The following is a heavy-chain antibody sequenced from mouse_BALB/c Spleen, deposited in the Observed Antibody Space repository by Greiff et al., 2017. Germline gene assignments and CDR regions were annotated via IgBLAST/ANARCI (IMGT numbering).Heavy chain of an antibody. V-gene: IGHV1-7*01. CDR1: GYTFTSYW. Sequence: VQLVESGAELAKPGASVKMSCKASGYTFTSYWMHWVKQRPGQGLEWIGYINPSTGYTEYNQKFKGKATLTADTSSSTAYMQISSLTSEDSAVYFCARGYYPDYWGQGTTLTVSS. J-gene: IGHJ2*01. D-gene: IGHD2-3*01. CDR3: ARGYYPDY. CDR2: INPSTGYT.